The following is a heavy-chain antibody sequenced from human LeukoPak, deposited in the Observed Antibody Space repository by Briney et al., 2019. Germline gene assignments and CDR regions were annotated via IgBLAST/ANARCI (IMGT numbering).Heavy chain of an antibody. Sequence: PGGSLRLSCAASGFSFSSYAMNWVRQAPGKGLEWVSGISGSGGSTYYADSVKGRFTISRDNSKNTLYLQMDSLRAEDTAVYYCAKGSVGSTMITLWGQGTLVTVSS. CDR2: ISGSGGST. D-gene: IGHD5/OR15-5a*01. CDR3: AKGSVGSTMITL. CDR1: GFSFSSYA. J-gene: IGHJ4*02. V-gene: IGHV3-23*01.